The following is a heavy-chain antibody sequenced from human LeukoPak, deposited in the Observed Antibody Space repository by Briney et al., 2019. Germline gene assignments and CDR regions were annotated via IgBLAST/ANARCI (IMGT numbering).Heavy chain of an antibody. J-gene: IGHJ4*02. D-gene: IGHD4-23*01. CDR2: ISHTGTT. CDR1: GGSFSGHY. CDR3: ARAVGTSRSFFDY. V-gene: IGHV4-34*01. Sequence: SETLSLTCGVSGGSFSGHYWSWIRQPPGKGLEWIGEISHTGTTRSNPSLKSRVTISVDTSKNQFSLNLSSVTAADTAMYYCARAVGTSRSFFDYWGQGTLVTVSS.